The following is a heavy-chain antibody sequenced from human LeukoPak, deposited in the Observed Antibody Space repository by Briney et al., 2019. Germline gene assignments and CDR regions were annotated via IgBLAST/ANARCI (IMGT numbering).Heavy chain of an antibody. CDR2: ISSSGSTI. J-gene: IGHJ5*02. Sequence: GGSLRLSCAASGFTFSSYEMNWVRQAPGKGLEWVSYISSSGSTIYYADSVKGRFTISRDNAKNSLYLQMNSLRAEDTAVYYCAKDRNLYSSSWYVMGNWFDPWGQGTLVTVSS. CDR1: GFTFSSYE. D-gene: IGHD6-13*01. CDR3: AKDRNLYSSSWYVMGNWFDP. V-gene: IGHV3-48*03.